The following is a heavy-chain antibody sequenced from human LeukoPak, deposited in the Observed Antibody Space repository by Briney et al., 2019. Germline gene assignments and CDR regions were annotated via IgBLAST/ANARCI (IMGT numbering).Heavy chain of an antibody. V-gene: IGHV4-61*01. D-gene: IGHD3-3*01. CDR3: ARVASGYDVFDI. J-gene: IGHJ3*02. CDR1: GGSVSSGSYY. Sequence: KPSETLSLTCTVSGGSVSSGSYYWSWIRQPPGKGLEWIGYIYYSGSTNYNPSLKSRVTISVDTSKNQFSLKLSSVTPADTAVFYCARVASGYDVFDIWGQGTMVTVSS. CDR2: IYYSGST.